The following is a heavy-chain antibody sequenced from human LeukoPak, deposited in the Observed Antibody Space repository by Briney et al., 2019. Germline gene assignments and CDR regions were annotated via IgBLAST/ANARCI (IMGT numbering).Heavy chain of an antibody. J-gene: IGHJ4*02. V-gene: IGHV3-74*01. CDR1: GFSFSSYW. D-gene: IGHD1-26*01. CDR2: INSDGSVT. CDR3: TRATGSFYGLGY. Sequence: GGSLRLSCAASGFSFSSYWMHLVRQAPGRGLLWVSRINSDGSVTNYADSVKGRFTISRDNAKNTLYLQMNSLRAEDTAVYYCTRATGSFYGLGYWGQGTLVTVSS.